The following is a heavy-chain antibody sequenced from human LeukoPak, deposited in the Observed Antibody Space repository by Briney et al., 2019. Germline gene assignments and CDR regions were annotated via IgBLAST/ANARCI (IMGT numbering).Heavy chain of an antibody. V-gene: IGHV1-18*01. J-gene: IGHJ4*02. D-gene: IGHD3-22*01. CDR2: ISAYNGNT. Sequence: ASVKVSCKASGYTFTSYGISWVRQAPGQGLEWMGWISAYNGNTNYAQKLQGRVTMTTDTSTSTAYMELSSLRSEDTPVYYCARVTHHYDSSHLDYWGQGTLVTVSS. CDR1: GYTFTSYG. CDR3: ARVTHHYDSSHLDY.